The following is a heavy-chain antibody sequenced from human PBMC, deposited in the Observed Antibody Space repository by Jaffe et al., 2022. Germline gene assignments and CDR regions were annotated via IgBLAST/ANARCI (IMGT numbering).Heavy chain of an antibody. Sequence: QVQLQESGPGLVKPSETLSLTCAVSGYSISSGYYWGWIRQPPGKGLEWIGSIYHSGSTYYNPSLKSRVTISVDTSKNQFSLKLSSVTAADTAVYYCAMPGGDYYDSSGGFDAFDIWGQGTMVTVSS. CDR2: IYHSGST. CDR3: AMPGGDYYDSSGGFDAFDI. J-gene: IGHJ3*02. V-gene: IGHV4-38-2*01. D-gene: IGHD3-22*01. CDR1: GYSISSGYY.